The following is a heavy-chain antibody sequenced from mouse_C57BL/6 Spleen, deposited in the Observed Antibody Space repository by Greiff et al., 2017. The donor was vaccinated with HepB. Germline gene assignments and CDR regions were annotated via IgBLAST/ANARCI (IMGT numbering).Heavy chain of an antibody. CDR2: IYPGDGDT. CDR3: ARISKVADFDY. Sequence: VKLVESGPELVKPGASVKISCKASGYAFSSSWMNWVKQRPGKGLEWIGRIYPGDGDTNYNGKFKGKATLTADKSSSTAYMQLSSLTSEDSAVYFCARISKVADFDYWGQGTTLTVSS. V-gene: IGHV1-82*01. CDR1: GYAFSSSW. J-gene: IGHJ2*01.